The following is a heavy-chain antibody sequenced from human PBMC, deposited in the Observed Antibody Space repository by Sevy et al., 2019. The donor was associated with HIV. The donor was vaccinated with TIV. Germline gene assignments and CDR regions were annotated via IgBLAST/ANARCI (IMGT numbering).Heavy chain of an antibody. D-gene: IGHD6-19*01. Sequence: ASVKVSCKTSGYTFNSYSITWVRQAPGQGLEWVGWVSPHNADRNVAQRFQGRVTLTTDTSTVTAYMELRSLRSDDTALYYCAKSRGSSGFLHWGPGTMVTVSS. J-gene: IGHJ4*02. V-gene: IGHV1-18*01. CDR2: VSPHNADR. CDR3: AKSRGSSGFLH. CDR1: GYTFNSYS.